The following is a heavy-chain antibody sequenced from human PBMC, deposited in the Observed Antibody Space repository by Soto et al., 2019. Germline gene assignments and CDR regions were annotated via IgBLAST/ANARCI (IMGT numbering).Heavy chain of an antibody. D-gene: IGHD6-13*01. Sequence: QITLKESGPTLVKPTQTLTLTCTFSGFSLSTSGMGVGWIRQAPGKALEWLALIYWDDDKRYSPSLKSRLTXTXXTSKNQAVRTMTNMDPVDTGTYYCSHSSSTCSFDYWGQGTLVTVSS. V-gene: IGHV2-5*02. CDR2: IYWDDDK. CDR3: SHSSSTCSFDY. CDR1: GFSLSTSGMG. J-gene: IGHJ4*02.